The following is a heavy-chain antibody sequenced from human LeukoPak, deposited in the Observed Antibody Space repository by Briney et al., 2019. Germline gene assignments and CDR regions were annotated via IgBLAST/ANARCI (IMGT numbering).Heavy chain of an antibody. CDR3: ARRDYYDGSATIVAFDR. V-gene: IGHV5-51*01. J-gene: IGHJ4*02. D-gene: IGHD3-22*01. CDR2: IYPGDSGT. Sequence: KLGESLKISCKGSGYSFSNFKIGWVRQMPGKGLEWMGIIYPGDSGTRYSPSFQGQVTISVDKSINTAYLQWSSLKASDTAMYYCARRDYYDGSATIVAFDRWGQGTLVTVSS. CDR1: GYSFSNFK.